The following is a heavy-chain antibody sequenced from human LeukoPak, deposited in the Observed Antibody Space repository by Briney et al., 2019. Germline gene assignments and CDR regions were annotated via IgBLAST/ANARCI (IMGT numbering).Heavy chain of an antibody. Sequence: PSETLSLTCTVSGGSTINDFRSWIRQPAGPGLECIAHIYTSGTTHYNPSLQNRVTISLDTSKSQFSLQLNSVTAADTAVYYCARAEGSGSGAYTLDYWGQGILVTVSS. D-gene: IGHD3-10*01. J-gene: IGHJ4*02. CDR3: ARAEGSGSGAYTLDY. V-gene: IGHV4-4*07. CDR2: IYTSGTT. CDR1: GGSTINDF.